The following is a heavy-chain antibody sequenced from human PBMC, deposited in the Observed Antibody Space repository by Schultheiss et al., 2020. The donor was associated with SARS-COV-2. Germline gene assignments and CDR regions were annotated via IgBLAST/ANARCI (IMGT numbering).Heavy chain of an antibody. J-gene: IGHJ4*02. Sequence: SETLSLTCTVSGGSISSYYWGWIRQPPGKGLEWIGSIYHSGSTYYNPSLKSRVTISVDTSKNQFSLKLSSVTAADTAVYYCAREWTAAPFDYWGQGTLVTVSS. V-gene: IGHV4-59*01. D-gene: IGHD2-2*01. CDR3: AREWTAAPFDY. CDR1: GGSISSYY. CDR2: IYHSGST.